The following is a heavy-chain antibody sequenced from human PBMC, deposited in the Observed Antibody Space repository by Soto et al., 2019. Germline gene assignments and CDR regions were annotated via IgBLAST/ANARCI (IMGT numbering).Heavy chain of an antibody. D-gene: IGHD3-22*01. V-gene: IGHV1-2*02. Sequence: QVQLVQSGAEVKKPGASVKVSCKASGYTFTGYYMHWVRQAPGQGLEWMGWINPNSGGTNYSLKFQHRVTMTRDTPLSTASMELSRLRSDDTAVHYCARDSHDYDSRAGGFEHWGQGTLVTVSS. J-gene: IGHJ5*02. CDR2: INPNSGGT. CDR1: GYTFTGYY. CDR3: ARDSHDYDSRAGGFEH.